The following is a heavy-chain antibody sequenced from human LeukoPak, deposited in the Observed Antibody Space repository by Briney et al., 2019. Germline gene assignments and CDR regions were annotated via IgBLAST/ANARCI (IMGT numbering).Heavy chain of an antibody. D-gene: IGHD1-1*01. J-gene: IGHJ6*02. CDR1: GGSISRYY. CDR2: IHYSGST. V-gene: IGHV4-59*08. CDR3: ARHGNYCNYFYYGMDV. Sequence: PSETLSLTCTVTGGSISRYYWSWIRQPPGKGLEWIGYIHYSGSTNYNPSLKSRVTISVDTSKNEFSLKLSSGTAADTAVYYCARHGNYCNYFYYGMDVWGQGTTVTVSS.